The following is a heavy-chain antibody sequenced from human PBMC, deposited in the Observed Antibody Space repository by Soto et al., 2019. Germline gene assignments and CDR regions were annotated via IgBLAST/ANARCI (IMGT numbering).Heavy chain of an antibody. CDR3: ARSGGLDRDFNY. CDR2: IIPMFDTP. CDR1: GGTFSSDS. J-gene: IGHJ4*02. V-gene: IGHV1-69*12. Sequence: QVQLVQSGAAVKKPGSSVKVSCTASGGTFSSDSFSWVRQAPGQGLEWMGGIIPMFDTPIYAQKFQDRVTITADESTSTAYMQLSSLRSGDTAVYYCARSGGLDRDFNYWGQGSLVTVSS. D-gene: IGHD2-15*01.